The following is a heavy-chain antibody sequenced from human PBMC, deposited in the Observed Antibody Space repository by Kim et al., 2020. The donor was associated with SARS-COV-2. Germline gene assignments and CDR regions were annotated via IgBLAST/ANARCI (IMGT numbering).Heavy chain of an antibody. D-gene: IGHD6-13*01. J-gene: IGHJ4*02. Sequence: SETLSLTCTVSGGSVSSGSYYWSWIRQPPGKGLEWIGYIYYSGSTNYNPSLKSRVTISVDTSKNQFSLKLSSVTAADTAVYYCARVRSAAAALEMFDYWGQGTLVTVSS. CDR3: ARVRSAAAALEMFDY. V-gene: IGHV4-61*01. CDR2: IYYSGST. CDR1: GGSVSSGSYY.